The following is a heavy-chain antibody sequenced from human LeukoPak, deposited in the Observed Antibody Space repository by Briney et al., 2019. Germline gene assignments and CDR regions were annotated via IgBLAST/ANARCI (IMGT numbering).Heavy chain of an antibody. CDR3: ARGARFFAYYDY. CDR2: IYNGGTT. D-gene: IGHD2-21*01. V-gene: IGHV4-31*03. Sequence: SETLSLTCTVSDGSISGDNYYWSWIRQLPGKGLEWIGYIYNGGTTYYNPSLKSRVIISVDTSKNQFSLKLKSVTAADTAMYYCARGARFFAYYDYWGQGTLVTVSS. CDR1: DGSISGDNYY. J-gene: IGHJ4*02.